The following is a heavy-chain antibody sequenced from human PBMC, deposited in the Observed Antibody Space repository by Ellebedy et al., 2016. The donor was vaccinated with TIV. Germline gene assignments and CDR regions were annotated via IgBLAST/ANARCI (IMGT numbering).Heavy chain of an antibody. D-gene: IGHD6-13*01. CDR1: GYTFTSYG. J-gene: IGHJ5*02. CDR2: ISAYNGNT. CDR3: ARLALLYSRGGWFDP. Sequence: ASVKVSXXASGYTFTSYGISWVRQAPGQGLEWMGWISAYNGNTNYAQKLQGRVTMTTDTSTSTAYMELRSLRSDDTAVYYCARLALLYSRGGWFDPWGQGTLVTVSS. V-gene: IGHV1-18*04.